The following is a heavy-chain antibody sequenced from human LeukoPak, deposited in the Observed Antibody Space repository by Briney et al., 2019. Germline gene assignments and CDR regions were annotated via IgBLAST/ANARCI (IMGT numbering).Heavy chain of an antibody. D-gene: IGHD3-10*01. J-gene: IGHJ4*02. CDR1: GGSFSGYY. CDR3: ARSVGYYGSGSYYGSFDY. V-gene: IGHV4-34*01. CDR2: INHSGST. Sequence: SETLSLTCAVYGGSFSGYYWSWIRQPPGKGLEWIGEINHSGSTNYNPSLKSRVTISVDTSKNQLSLKLSSVTAADTAVYYCARSVGYYGSGSYYGSFDYWGQGTLVTVSS.